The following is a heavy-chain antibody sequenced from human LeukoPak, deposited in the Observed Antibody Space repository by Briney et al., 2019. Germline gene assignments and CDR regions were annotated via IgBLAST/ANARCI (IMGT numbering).Heavy chain of an antibody. J-gene: IGHJ6*02. CDR3: ARGRKYQLLSSWDYYGMDV. CDR1: GYTFTSYG. Sequence: AAVKVSCKASGYTFTSYGISWVRQAPGQGLAWMGWISAYNGNTNYAQKLQGRVTMTTDTSTSTAYMELRSLRSDDTAVYYCARGRKYQLLSSWDYYGMDVWGQGTTVTVSS. D-gene: IGHD2-2*01. CDR2: ISAYNGNT. V-gene: IGHV1-18*01.